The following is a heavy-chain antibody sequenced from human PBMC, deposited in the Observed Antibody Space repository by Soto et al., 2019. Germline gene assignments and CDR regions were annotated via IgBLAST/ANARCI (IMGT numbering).Heavy chain of an antibody. V-gene: IGHV3-15*01. Sequence: PGGSLRLSCAASGFTFSNAWMSWVRQAPGKGLEWVGRIKSKTDGGTTDYAAPVKGRFTISRDDSKNTLYLQMNSLKTEDTAVYYCTTEPISPLWSEWMAFDIWGQGTMVTVSS. J-gene: IGHJ3*02. CDR3: TTEPISPLWSEWMAFDI. CDR1: GFTFSNAW. CDR2: IKSKTDGGTT. D-gene: IGHD2-21*01.